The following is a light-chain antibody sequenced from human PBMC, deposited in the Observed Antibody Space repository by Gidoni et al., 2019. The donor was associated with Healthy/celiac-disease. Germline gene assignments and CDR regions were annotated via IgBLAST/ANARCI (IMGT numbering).Light chain of an antibody. J-gene: IGLJ2*01. CDR3: QSYDSSLSGSV. V-gene: IGLV1-40*01. Sequence: QSVLTQPPSEPGAPGHRVTISCTVSSSNIGAGYDVYWYQQLPGTAPKLLIYGNSNRPSGVPDRFSGSKSGTSAALAITGLQAEDEADYYCQSYDSSLSGSVFGGGTKLTVL. CDR2: GNS. CDR1: SSNIGAGYD.